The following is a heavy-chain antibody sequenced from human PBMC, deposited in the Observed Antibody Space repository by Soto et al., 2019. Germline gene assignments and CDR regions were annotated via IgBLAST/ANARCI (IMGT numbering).Heavy chain of an antibody. D-gene: IGHD6-19*01. CDR2: ISGSGGST. CDR1: GFTFSSYA. CDR3: AKGSAAGTPAGDFDY. V-gene: IGHV3-23*01. Sequence: PVGSLRLSCAASGFTFSSYAMSWVRQAPGKGLEWVSAISGSGGSTYYADSVKGRFTISRDNSKNTLYLQMNSLRAEDTAVYYCAKGSAAGTPAGDFDYWGQGTLVTVSS. J-gene: IGHJ4*02.